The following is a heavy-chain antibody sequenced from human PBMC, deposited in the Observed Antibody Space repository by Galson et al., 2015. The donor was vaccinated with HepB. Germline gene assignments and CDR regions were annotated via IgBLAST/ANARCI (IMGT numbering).Heavy chain of an antibody. D-gene: IGHD7-27*01. Sequence: SVKVSCKASGGTFSSYAISWVRQAPGQGLEWMGGIIPIFGTANYAQKFQGRVTITADESTSTVYMELSSLRSEDTAVYYCARSQAGDLCCAHFDYWGQGTLVTASS. CDR2: IIPIFGTA. V-gene: IGHV1-69*13. CDR1: GGTFSSYA. CDR3: ARSQAGDLCCAHFDY. J-gene: IGHJ4*02.